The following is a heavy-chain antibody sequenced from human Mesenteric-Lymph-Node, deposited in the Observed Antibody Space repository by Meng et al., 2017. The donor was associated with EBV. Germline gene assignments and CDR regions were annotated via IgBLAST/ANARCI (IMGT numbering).Heavy chain of an antibody. CDR3: ARDRQKYYDILTGSSP. CDR2: ISGYNGRT. CDR1: GYTFNDYG. J-gene: IGHJ5*02. Sequence: QIQLGQSGAELKKPGASVKVSCKASGYTFNDYGVSWVRQAPGQGLEWMGWISGYNGRTNYAQKFQGRLTVTADTSTSTVYMELRSLKSDDTAVYYCARDRQKYYDILTGSSPWGQGTLVTVSS. D-gene: IGHD3-9*01. V-gene: IGHV1-18*04.